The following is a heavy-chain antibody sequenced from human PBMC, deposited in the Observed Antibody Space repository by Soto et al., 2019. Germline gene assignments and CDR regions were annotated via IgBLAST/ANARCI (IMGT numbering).Heavy chain of an antibody. CDR1: GFTFSSYG. V-gene: IGHV3-30*18. D-gene: IGHD2-2*01. Sequence: PGGSLRLSCAASGFTFSSYGMHWVRQAPGKGLEWVAVISYDGSNKYYADSVKGRFTISRDNSKNTLYLQMNSLRAEDTAVYYCANLKEDIVVVPAAGYYGMDVWGQGTTVTVSS. CDR2: ISYDGSNK. J-gene: IGHJ6*02. CDR3: ANLKEDIVVVPAAGYYGMDV.